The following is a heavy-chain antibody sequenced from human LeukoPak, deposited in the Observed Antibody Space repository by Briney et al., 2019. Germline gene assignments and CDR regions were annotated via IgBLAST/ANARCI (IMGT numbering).Heavy chain of an antibody. CDR1: GGSISSGNYY. Sequence: SETLSLTCTVSGGSISSGNYYWSWIRLPAGKGLEWIGRIYASGITKYNPSLKSRVTISVDTSKNQFSLNLSSVTAADTAVYYCAASKKYGSGSYYVYYMDVWGKGTTVTISS. J-gene: IGHJ6*03. V-gene: IGHV4-61*02. CDR3: AASKKYGSGSYYVYYMDV. D-gene: IGHD3-10*01. CDR2: IYASGIT.